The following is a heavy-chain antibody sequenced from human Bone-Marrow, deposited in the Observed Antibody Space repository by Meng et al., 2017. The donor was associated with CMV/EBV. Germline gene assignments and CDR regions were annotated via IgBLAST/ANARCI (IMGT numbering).Heavy chain of an antibody. CDR2: IKQDGSEK. CDR1: GYSISSGYY. CDR3: ARNLKAVALDY. D-gene: IGHD6-19*01. J-gene: IGHJ4*02. Sequence: ETLSLTCTVSGYSISSGYYWGWIRQPPGKGLEWVANIKQDGSEKYYVDSVKGRFTISRDNAKNSLYLQMNSLRAEDTAVYYCARNLKAVALDYWGQGTLVTVSS. V-gene: IGHV3-7*01.